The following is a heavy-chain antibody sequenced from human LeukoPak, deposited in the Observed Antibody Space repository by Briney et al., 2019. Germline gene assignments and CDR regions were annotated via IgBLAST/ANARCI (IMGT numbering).Heavy chain of an antibody. J-gene: IGHJ5*02. CDR2: IYYSGSN. CDR1: GGSLSSYY. Sequence: SETLSLTCTVTGGSLSSYYWSWIRQPPAKGLEWIGYIYYSGSNNYNPSLQSEVTISVDTSKNQFSLKLSSVTAADAAVYYCARVVAVAGSNWFDPWGQGTLVTVSS. V-gene: IGHV4-59*01. D-gene: IGHD6-19*01. CDR3: ARVVAVAGSNWFDP.